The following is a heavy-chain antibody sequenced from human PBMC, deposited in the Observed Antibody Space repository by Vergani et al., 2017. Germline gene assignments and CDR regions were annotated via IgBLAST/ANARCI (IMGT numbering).Heavy chain of an antibody. CDR1: GFTFSSYA. Sequence: EVQLLESGGGLVQPGGSLRLSCAASGFTFSSYAMSWVRQAPGKGLEWVSAISGSGGSTYYADSVKGRFTISRDNSKNTLYLQMNSLRAEDTAVYYCAKQVGYPAQSLRYYYYYYGMDGWGQGTTVTVSS. J-gene: IGHJ6*02. CDR2: ISGSGGST. V-gene: IGHV3-23*01. D-gene: IGHD1-26*01. CDR3: AKQVGYPAQSLRYYYYYYGMDG.